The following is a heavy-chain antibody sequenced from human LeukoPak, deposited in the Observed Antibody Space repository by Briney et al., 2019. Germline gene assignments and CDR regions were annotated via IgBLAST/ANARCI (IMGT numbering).Heavy chain of an antibody. CDR3: ARDDDSSGHFDY. CDR1: GGSVSSGSHY. V-gene: IGHV4-61*01. CDR2: IYYSGST. J-gene: IGHJ4*01. D-gene: IGHD3-22*01. Sequence: SETLSFTCTVSGGSVSSGSHYWSWIRQPPGKGLEWIGYIYYSGSTNYNPSLKSRVTISVDTSKNQFSLKLSSVTAADTAVYYCARDDDSSGHFDYWGHGTLVTVSS.